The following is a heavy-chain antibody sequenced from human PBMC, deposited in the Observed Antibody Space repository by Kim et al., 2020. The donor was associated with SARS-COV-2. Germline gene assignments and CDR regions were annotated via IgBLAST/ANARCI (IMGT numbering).Heavy chain of an antibody. J-gene: IGHJ4*02. CDR2: INPDGSEK. CDR3: SRGHYGLQN. CDR1: GLSFSTFW. Sequence: GGSLRLSCAASGLSFSTFWMTWVRQAPGKGLEWVAHINPDGSEKDYVDSVNGRFTLSRDNAKSSLFLQMNSLRGEDTAVYYCSRGHYGLQNWGQGTVVTVSS. D-gene: IGHD4-17*01. V-gene: IGHV3-7*01.